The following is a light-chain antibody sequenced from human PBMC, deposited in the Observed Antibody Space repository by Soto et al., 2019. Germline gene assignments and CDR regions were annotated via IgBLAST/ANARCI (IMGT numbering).Light chain of an antibody. V-gene: IGLV2-11*01. CDR2: DVS. CDR3: CSYACSYTPHWV. CDR1: SSDVGGYNY. J-gene: IGLJ3*02. Sequence: QSALTQPRSVSGSPGQSVTISCTGTSSDVGGYNYVSWYQQHPGKAPKLMIYDVSKRPSGVPDRFSGSKSGNTASLTISGLQAEDDDDYYCCSYACSYTPHWVVGGVTKLTVL.